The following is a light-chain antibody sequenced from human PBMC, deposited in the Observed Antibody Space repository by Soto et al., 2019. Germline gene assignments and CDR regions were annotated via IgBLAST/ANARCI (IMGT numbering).Light chain of an antibody. Sequence: EIVLTQSPGTLSVSPGERATLSCRASQSVSSSYLGWYQQKPGQAPRLLIYGASSRASGIPDRFSCRGSGTDFFLTIRRLEPEALAVYDGQPYGSSPYTFGQGTKLESK. J-gene: IGKJ2*01. V-gene: IGKV3-20*01. CDR1: QSVSSSY. CDR2: GAS. CDR3: QPYGSSPYT.